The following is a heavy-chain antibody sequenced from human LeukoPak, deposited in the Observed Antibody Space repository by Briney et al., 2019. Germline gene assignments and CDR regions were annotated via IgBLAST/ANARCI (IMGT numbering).Heavy chain of an antibody. CDR3: ARTQTDYYGSGSYYKGHYYYYGMDV. CDR1: GGSISSYY. D-gene: IGHD3-10*01. Sequence: ASETLSLTCTVSGGSISSYYWSWIRQPPGKGLEWIGYIYYSGSTNYNPSLKSRVTISVDTSKNQFSLKLSSVTAADTAVYYCARTQTDYYGSGSYYKGHYYYYGMDVWGQGTTVTVSS. CDR2: IYYSGST. V-gene: IGHV4-59*08. J-gene: IGHJ6*02.